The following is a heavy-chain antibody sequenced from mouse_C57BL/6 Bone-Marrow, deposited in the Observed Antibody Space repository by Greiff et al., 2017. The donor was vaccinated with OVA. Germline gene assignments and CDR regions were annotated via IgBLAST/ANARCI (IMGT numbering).Heavy chain of an antibody. J-gene: IGHJ3*01. CDR2: FDPSDSYT. V-gene: IGHV1-69*01. CDR1: GYTFTSYW. CDR3: ARPIYDYDVAY. Sequence: QVQLQQPGAELVMPGASVKLSCKASGYTFTSYWMHWVKQRPGQGLEWIGEFDPSDSYTNYNQKFKGQATLTVDKSSSTAYMQLSSLTSEESAVYYCARPIYDYDVAYWGQGTLVTVTA. D-gene: IGHD2-4*01.